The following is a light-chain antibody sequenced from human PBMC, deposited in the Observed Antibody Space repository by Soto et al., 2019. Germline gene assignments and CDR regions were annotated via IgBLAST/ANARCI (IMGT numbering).Light chain of an antibody. CDR3: QQHNSYPQLT. V-gene: IGKV1-9*01. CDR2: AAS. Sequence: DIQLTQSPSFLSASVGDRVTITCRASQGISSYLAWYQQKPGKAPKLLIYAASTLQSGVPSRFSGSGSGTEFTLRISSLQPEDFATYYCQQHNSYPQLTFGGGTKVEIK. CDR1: QGISSY. J-gene: IGKJ4*01.